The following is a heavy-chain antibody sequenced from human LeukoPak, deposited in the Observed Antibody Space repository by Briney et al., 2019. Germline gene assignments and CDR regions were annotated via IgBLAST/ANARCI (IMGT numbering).Heavy chain of an antibody. J-gene: IGHJ3*02. Sequence: GGSLRLSCAASGFTFSSYSMNWVRQAPGKGLEWVSYISSSSTIYYADSVKGRFTISRDNAKNSLYLQMNSLRDEDTAVYYCARATPFDIWGQGTMVTVSS. CDR2: ISSSSTI. CDR1: GFTFSSYS. CDR3: ARATPFDI. V-gene: IGHV3-48*02.